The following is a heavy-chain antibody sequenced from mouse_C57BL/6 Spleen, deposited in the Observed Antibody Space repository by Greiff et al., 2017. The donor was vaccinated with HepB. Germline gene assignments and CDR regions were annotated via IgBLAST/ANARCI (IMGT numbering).Heavy chain of an antibody. CDR1: GFTFSSYG. V-gene: IGHV5-6*01. Sequence: EVQGVESGGDLVKPGGSLKLSCAASGFTFSSYGMSWVRQTPDKRLEWVATISSGGSYTYYPDSVKGRFTISRDNAKNTLYLQMSSLKSEDTAMYYCARDYGNEEDYFDYWGQGTTLTVSS. CDR3: ARDYGNEEDYFDY. CDR2: ISSGGSYT. D-gene: IGHD2-1*01. J-gene: IGHJ2*01.